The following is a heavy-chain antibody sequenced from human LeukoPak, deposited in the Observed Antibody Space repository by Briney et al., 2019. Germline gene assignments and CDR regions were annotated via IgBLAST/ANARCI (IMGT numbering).Heavy chain of an antibody. J-gene: IGHJ4*02. CDR1: GGSISSGDYY. CDR2: IYYGGST. D-gene: IGHD2-2*02. Sequence: SETLSLTCTVSGGSISSGDYYWSWIRQPPGKGLEWIGYIYYGGSTYYNPSLKSRVTISVDTSKNQFSLKLSSVTAADTAVYYCARNYCSSTSCYTEGFDYWGQGTLVTVSS. V-gene: IGHV4-30-4*08. CDR3: ARNYCSSTSCYTEGFDY.